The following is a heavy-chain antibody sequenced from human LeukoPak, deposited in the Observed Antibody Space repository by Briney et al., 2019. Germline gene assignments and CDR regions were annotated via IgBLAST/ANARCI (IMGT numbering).Heavy chain of an antibody. CDR3: ARDKNSGIAVAEPDY. D-gene: IGHD6-19*01. V-gene: IGHV3-30-3*01. CDR1: GFTFSSYA. Sequence: PGRSLRLSCAASGFTFSSYAMHWVRQAPGKGLEWVAVISYDESGKHADSVKGRFTISRDNFKNTLYLQMNSLRAEDTAIYYCARDKNSGIAVAEPDYWGQGTLVTVSS. J-gene: IGHJ4*02. CDR2: ISYDESGK.